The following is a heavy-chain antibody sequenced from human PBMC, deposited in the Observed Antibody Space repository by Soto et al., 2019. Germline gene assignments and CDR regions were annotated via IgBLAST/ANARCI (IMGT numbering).Heavy chain of an antibody. CDR3: ARAVAVDADFYY. V-gene: IGHV1-3*05. J-gene: IGHJ4*02. Sequence: QVQLVQAGAEEKKPAASVQVSCKASGYTFTVYAMHLVRQAPGQRLEWMGWINAGNGNTKYSQKFQGRVTITRDTSASTAYMELGSRRSDDTAVYYCARAVAVDADFYYWGQGSMVSFSS. D-gene: IGHD6-19*01. CDR2: INAGNGNT. CDR1: GYTFTVYA.